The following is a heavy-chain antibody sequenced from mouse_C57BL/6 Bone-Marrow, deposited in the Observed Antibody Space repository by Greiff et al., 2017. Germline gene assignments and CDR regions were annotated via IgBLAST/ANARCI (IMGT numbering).Heavy chain of an antibody. CDR1: GFSLTSYG. D-gene: IGHD2-4*01. CDR3: ARSITTVFDY. J-gene: IGHJ2*01. Sequence: VKLVESGPGLVQPSQSLSITCTVSGFSLTSYGVHWVRQSPGKGLEWLGVIWSGGSTDYNAAFISRLSISKDNSKSQVFFKMNSLQGDETAIYYCARSITTVFDYWGQGTTLTVSS. V-gene: IGHV2-2*01. CDR2: IWSGGST.